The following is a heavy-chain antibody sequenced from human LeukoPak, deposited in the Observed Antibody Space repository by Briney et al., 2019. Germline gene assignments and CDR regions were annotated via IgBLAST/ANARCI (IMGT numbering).Heavy chain of an antibody. J-gene: IGHJ3*02. V-gene: IGHV4-38-2*02. CDR3: ARVVVTDAFDI. CDR2: IYHSGST. CDR1: GYSISSGYY. Sequence: SETLSLTCTVSGYSISSGYYWGWIRQPPGKGLEWIGSIYHSGSTYYNPSLKSRVAISVDTSKNQFSLKLSSVTAAGTAVYYCARVVVTDAFDIWGQGTMVTVSS. D-gene: IGHD4-23*01.